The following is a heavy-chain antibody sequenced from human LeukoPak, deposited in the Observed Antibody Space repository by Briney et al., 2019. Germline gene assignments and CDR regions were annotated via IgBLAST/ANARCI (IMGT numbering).Heavy chain of an antibody. D-gene: IGHD2-15*01. CDR1: GFTFSNSW. CDR3: ARVDCSGGSCYFDY. CDR2: INPDGSNT. V-gene: IGHV3-74*01. Sequence: GGSLRLSCAASGFTFSNSWMHWVRQAPGKGLVWVSRINPDGSNTLYADSVKGRFTISRDNAKNTVYLQMNSLRAEDTAVYYCARVDCSGGSCYFDYWGQGTLVTVSS. J-gene: IGHJ4*02.